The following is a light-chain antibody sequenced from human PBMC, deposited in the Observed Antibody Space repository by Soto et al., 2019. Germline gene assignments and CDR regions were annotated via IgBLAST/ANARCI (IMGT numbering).Light chain of an antibody. J-gene: IGKJ4*01. CDR1: QIIGDY. CDR3: QQYGVYYPRT. V-gene: IGKV1-5*03. CDR2: RAY. Sequence: DIQMTQSPSTLSASVGDKVTITCRASQIIGDYLAWYQQKPGKAPVLLIYRAYTLESGVPSRFSGSGSGPEFTLTISSLQPDDFATYYCQQYGVYYPRTFGGGTKVEI.